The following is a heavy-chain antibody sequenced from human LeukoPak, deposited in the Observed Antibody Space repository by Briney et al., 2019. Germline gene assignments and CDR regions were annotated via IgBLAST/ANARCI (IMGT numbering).Heavy chain of an antibody. Sequence: SETLPLTCAVYGGSFSGYYWSWIRQPPGKGLEWIGEINHSGSTNYNPSLKSRVTISVDTSKNQFSLKLSSVTAADTAVYYCARGSNPSYWGQGTLVTVSS. J-gene: IGHJ4*02. D-gene: IGHD4-11*01. V-gene: IGHV4-34*01. CDR2: INHSGST. CDR1: GGSFSGYY. CDR3: ARGSNPSY.